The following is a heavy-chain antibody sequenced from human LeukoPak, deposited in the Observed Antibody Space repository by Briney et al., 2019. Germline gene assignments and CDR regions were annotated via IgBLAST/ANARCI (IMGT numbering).Heavy chain of an antibody. V-gene: IGHV1-18*01. D-gene: IGHD2-15*01. CDR1: GYTFTSYG. J-gene: IGHJ6*02. CDR2: ISAYNGNT. CDR3: ARDCSGGSCYDPRHYYYYYGMDV. Sequence: EASVKVSCKASGYTFTSYGISWVRQAPGQGLEWMGWISAYNGNTNYAQKLQGRVTMTTDTSTSTAYMELRSLRSDDTAVYYCARDCSGGSCYDPRHYYYYYGMDVWGQGTTVTVSS.